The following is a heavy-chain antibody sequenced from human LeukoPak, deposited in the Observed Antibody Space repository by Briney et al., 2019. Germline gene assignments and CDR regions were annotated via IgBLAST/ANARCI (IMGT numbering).Heavy chain of an antibody. CDR2: ISSSSSYI. CDR1: GFTFSSYS. Sequence: GGSLRLSCAASGFTFSSYSMNWVRQAPGKGLEWVSSISSSSSYIYYADSVKGRFTISRDNAKNSLYLQMNSLRAEDTAVYYCASPSLEQLVLAFHWGQGTLVTVSS. J-gene: IGHJ4*02. V-gene: IGHV3-21*01. CDR3: ASPSLEQLVLAFH. D-gene: IGHD6-6*01.